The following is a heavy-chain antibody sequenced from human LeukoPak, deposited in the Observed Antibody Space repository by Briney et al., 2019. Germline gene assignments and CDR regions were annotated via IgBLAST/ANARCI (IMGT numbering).Heavy chain of an antibody. D-gene: IGHD1-1*01. V-gene: IGHV3-7*01. Sequence: GGSLRLSCAASGFMFTSYWMSWVRQALGKGLEWVANIKQDGSEKYYVDSVKGRFTISRDNAKNSLYLQMNSLRAEDTAVYYCARVLGKHSNGIDYWGQGTLVTVSS. CDR1: GFMFTSYW. CDR3: ARVLGKHSNGIDY. CDR2: IKQDGSEK. J-gene: IGHJ4*02.